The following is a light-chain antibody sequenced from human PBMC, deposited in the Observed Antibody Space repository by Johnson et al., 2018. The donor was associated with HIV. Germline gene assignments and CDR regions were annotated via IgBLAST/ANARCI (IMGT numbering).Light chain of an antibody. V-gene: IGLV1-51*01. CDR3: GTWDSSLRVGF. J-gene: IGLJ1*01. CDR2: DNN. Sequence: QSFLTQPPSVSAAPGQKVTISCSGSSSNIGNNYVSCYQHLPGTAPKLLIYDNNKRPSGIPDRFSGSKSGTSATLGITGLQTGDEADYYCGTWDSSLRVGFFGTGTKVTVL. CDR1: SSNIGNNY.